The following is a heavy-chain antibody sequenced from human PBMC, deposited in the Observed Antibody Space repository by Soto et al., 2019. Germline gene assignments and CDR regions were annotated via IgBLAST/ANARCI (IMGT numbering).Heavy chain of an antibody. J-gene: IGHJ3*02. CDR1: GYTFTSYG. Sequence: GAPVKVSCKASGYTFTSYGIRWVRQAPGQGLEWMGWISAYNGNTNYAQKLQGRVTMTTDTSTSTAYMELRSLRSDDTAVYYCARDRGWALDSDDAFDIWGQGTMVTVSS. CDR3: ARDRGWALDSDDAFDI. V-gene: IGHV1-18*01. D-gene: IGHD3-10*01. CDR2: ISAYNGNT.